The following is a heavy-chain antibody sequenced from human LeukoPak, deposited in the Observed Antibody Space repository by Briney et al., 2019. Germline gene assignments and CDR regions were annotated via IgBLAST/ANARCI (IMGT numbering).Heavy chain of an antibody. CDR1: GGSISSYY. J-gene: IGHJ5*02. CDR3: ARDANYGSGSYDL. Sequence: NPSETLSLTCTVTGGSISSYYWSLIRQPPGTGLEWIGYIYYSGSTNYNPSLKSRVTISVDTSKNQFSLKLSSVTAADTAVYYCARDANYGSGSYDLWGQGTLVTVSS. D-gene: IGHD3-10*01. V-gene: IGHV4-59*01. CDR2: IYYSGST.